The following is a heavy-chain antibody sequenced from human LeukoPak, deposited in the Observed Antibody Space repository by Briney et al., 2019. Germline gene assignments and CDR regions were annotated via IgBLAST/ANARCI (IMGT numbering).Heavy chain of an antibody. Sequence: GGSLRLSCAASGFLFKTFGMNWVRQSPGKGLEWVALIRYDGNNEYYADSVKGRFTISRDNSKNTLYLQMNSLRAEDTAVYYRAKVLLKGGYDNQPDYWGQGTLFTVSS. CDR1: GFLFKTFG. J-gene: IGHJ4*02. V-gene: IGHV3-30*02. CDR3: AKVLLKGGYDNQPDY. CDR2: IRYDGNNE. D-gene: IGHD5-12*01.